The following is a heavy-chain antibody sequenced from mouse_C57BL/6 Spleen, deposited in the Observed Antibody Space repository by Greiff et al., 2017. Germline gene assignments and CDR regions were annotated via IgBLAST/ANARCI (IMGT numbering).Heavy chain of an antibody. CDR1: GFSLTSYG. J-gene: IGHJ3*01. CDR3: ASPEFITTVGFAY. CDR2: IWSGGST. D-gene: IGHD1-1*01. Sequence: VMLVESGPGLVQPSQSLSITCTVSGFSLTSYGVHWVRQSPGKGLEWLGVIWSGGSTDYNAAFISRLSISKDNSKSQVFFKMNSLQADDTAIYYCASPEFITTVGFAYWGQGTLVTVSA. V-gene: IGHV2-2*01.